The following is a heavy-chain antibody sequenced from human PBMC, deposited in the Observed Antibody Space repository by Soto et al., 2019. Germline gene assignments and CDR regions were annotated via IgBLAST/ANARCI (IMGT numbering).Heavy chain of an antibody. Sequence: QVQLVQSGAEVKKPGASVKVSCKASGYTFTGYYLHWVRQAPGQGLEWMGWINPNSGGTNSARRFQGRVTLTRDPSINTAYLELNSLRSDDTAVFYCAREMSTVRGADALELWGQRTMVTVSA. CDR2: INPNSGGT. CDR1: GYTFTGYY. D-gene: IGHD2-21*02. J-gene: IGHJ3*01. V-gene: IGHV1-2*02. CDR3: AREMSTVRGADALEL.